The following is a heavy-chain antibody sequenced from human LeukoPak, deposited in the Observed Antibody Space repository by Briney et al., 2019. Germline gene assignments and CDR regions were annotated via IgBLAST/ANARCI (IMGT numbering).Heavy chain of an antibody. J-gene: IGHJ4*02. CDR2: ISSSSSYI. Sequence: PGGSLRLSCAASGFTFSSYSMNWVRQAPGKGLEWVSSISSSSSYIYYADSVKGRFTISRDNAKNSLYLQMNSLRAEDTAVYYCARARGFGELYYFDYWGQGTLVTVSS. V-gene: IGHV3-21*01. D-gene: IGHD3-10*01. CDR1: GFTFSSYS. CDR3: ARARGFGELYYFDY.